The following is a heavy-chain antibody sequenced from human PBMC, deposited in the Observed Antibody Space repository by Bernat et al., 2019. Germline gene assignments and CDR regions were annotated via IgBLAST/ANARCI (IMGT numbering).Heavy chain of an antibody. D-gene: IGHD6-6*01. Sequence: VQLVESGGGVVQPGRSLRLSCAASGFTFSSYGMHWVRQAPGKGLEWVAVIWYDGSNKYYADSVKGRFTISRDNSKNTLYLQMNSLRAEDTAVYYCASLVGSSSSSGGFDYWGQGTLVTVSS. J-gene: IGHJ4*02. CDR1: GFTFSSYG. CDR3: ASLVGSSSSSGGFDY. CDR2: IWYDGSNK. V-gene: IGHV3-33*01.